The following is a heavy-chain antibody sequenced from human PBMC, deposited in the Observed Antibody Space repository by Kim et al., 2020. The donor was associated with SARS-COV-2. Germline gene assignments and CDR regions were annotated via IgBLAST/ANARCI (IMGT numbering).Heavy chain of an antibody. CDR3: ARGLRLAGAKWYYYYGM. V-gene: IGHV3-33*01. J-gene: IGHJ6*01. CDR1: GFTFSNHG. D-gene: IGHD3-16*01. CDR2: ISNDGSDT. Sequence: GESLKISCVASGFTFSNHGFHWVRQAPGKGLEWVALISNDGSDTYYADSVKGRFTISRDKAKNTVFLQMHSLRAEDTAVYSCARGLRLAGAKWYYYYGM.